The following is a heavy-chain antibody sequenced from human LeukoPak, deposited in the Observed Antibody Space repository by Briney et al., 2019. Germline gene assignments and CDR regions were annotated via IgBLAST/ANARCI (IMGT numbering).Heavy chain of an antibody. CDR2: IYYSGST. CDR1: GGSISSGDYY. D-gene: IGHD3-22*01. Sequence: SETLSLTCTVSGGSISSGDYYWSWIRQPPGKGLEWIGYIYYSGSTNYNPSLKSRVTISVDTSKNQFSLKLSSVTAADTAVYYCARGSPTYYYDSSGYYSFDYWGQGTLVTVSS. J-gene: IGHJ4*02. V-gene: IGHV4-61*08. CDR3: ARGSPTYYYDSSGYYSFDY.